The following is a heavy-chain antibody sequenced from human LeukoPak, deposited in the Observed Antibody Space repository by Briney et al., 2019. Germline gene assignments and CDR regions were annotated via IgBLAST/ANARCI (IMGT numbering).Heavy chain of an antibody. Sequence: GGSLRLSCAASGFTFSSYAMSWVRQAPGKGLEWVSYISSSGSTIYYADSVKGRFTISRDNAKNSLYLQMNTLRAEDTAVYYCARDIQFYYGSRYFDLWGRGTLVTVSS. CDR1: GFTFSSYA. CDR2: ISSSGSTI. D-gene: IGHD3-10*01. V-gene: IGHV3-48*04. J-gene: IGHJ2*01. CDR3: ARDIQFYYGSRYFDL.